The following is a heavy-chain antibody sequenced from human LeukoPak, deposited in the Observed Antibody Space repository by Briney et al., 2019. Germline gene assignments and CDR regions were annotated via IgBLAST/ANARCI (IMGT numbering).Heavy chain of an antibody. D-gene: IGHD4-23*01. J-gene: IGHJ6*02. CDR1: GFTFSSYA. V-gene: IGHV3-23*01. Sequence: PGGSLRLSCAASGFTFSSYAMSWVRQAPGKGLEWVSAISGSGGSTYYADSVKGRFTISRDNSKNTLYLQMNSLRAKDTAVYYCAKADYGGKVYYYYGMDVWGQGPRSPSP. CDR2: ISGSGGST. CDR3: AKADYGGKVYYYYGMDV.